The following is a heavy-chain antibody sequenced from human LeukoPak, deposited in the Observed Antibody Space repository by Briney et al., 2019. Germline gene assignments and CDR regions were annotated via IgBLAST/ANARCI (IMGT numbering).Heavy chain of an antibody. J-gene: IGHJ4*02. Sequence: GGSLRLSCAAPGFPFSSYAMSWVRQAPGKGLEWVSGISGNDGGTFYADSVKGRFTISRDNSKNTLYLQMHSLRAEETGIYFCAKSTPSGLGVVGHWGQGTLVTVSS. CDR2: ISGNDGGT. V-gene: IGHV3-23*01. CDR3: AKSTPSGLGVVGH. D-gene: IGHD5-12*01. CDR1: GFPFSSYA.